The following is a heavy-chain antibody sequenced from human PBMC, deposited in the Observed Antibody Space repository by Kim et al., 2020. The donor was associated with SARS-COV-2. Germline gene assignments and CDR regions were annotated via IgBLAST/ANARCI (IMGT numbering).Heavy chain of an antibody. CDR3: AGDGGGSGSEIPYYYYYMDV. CDR2: INPNSGGT. CDR1: GYTFTACY. D-gene: IGHD3-10*01. J-gene: IGHJ6*03. Sequence: ASVKVSCKASGYTFTACYMHWVRQAPGQGLEWMGWINPNSGGTNYAQKFQGRVTMTRDTSISTVYMEVSSLRSDDTAVYYCAGDGGGSGSEIPYYYYYMDVWGKGTTVPVS. V-gene: IGHV1-2*02.